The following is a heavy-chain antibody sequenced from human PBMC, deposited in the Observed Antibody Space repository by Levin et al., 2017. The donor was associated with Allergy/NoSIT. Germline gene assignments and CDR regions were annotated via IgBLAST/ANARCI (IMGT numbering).Heavy chain of an antibody. CDR2: ISYDGSNK. CDR3: ASLHVDTAMVNDAFDI. J-gene: IGHJ3*02. Sequence: GESLKISCAASGFTFSSYAMHWVRQAPGKGLEWVAVISYDGSNKYYADSVKGRFTISRDNSKNTLYLQMNSLRAEDTAVYYCASLHVDTAMVNDAFDIWGQGTMVTVSS. D-gene: IGHD5-18*01. CDR1: GFTFSSYA. V-gene: IGHV3-30-3*01.